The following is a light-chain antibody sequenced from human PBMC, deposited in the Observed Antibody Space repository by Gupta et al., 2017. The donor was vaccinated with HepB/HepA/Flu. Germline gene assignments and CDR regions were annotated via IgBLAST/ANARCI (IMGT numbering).Light chain of an antibody. V-gene: IGLV2-14*01. CDR3: SSYTSSSIVV. Sequence: QSALTQPASVSGSPGQSITISCTGTSSDVGGYNYVSWYQQHPGKAHKLMIYDGSNRPSGVSNRFSGSKSGSTASLTISGLQAEDEADYYCSSYTSSSIVVFGGGTKLTVL. CDR1: SSDVGGYNY. CDR2: DGS. J-gene: IGLJ2*01.